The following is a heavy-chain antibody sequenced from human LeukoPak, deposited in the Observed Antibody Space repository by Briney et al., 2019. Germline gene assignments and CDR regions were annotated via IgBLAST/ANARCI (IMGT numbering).Heavy chain of an antibody. CDR1: GFTFSSYS. CDR3: ARVPYYYDSSGYYFDY. Sequence: GGSLRLSCAASGFTFSSYSMNWVRQAPGKGLEWVANIKQDGSEKYYVDSVKGRFTISRDNAKNSLYLQMNSLRAEDTAVYYCARVPYYYDSSGYYFDYWGQGTLVTVSS. CDR2: IKQDGSEK. D-gene: IGHD3-22*01. V-gene: IGHV3-7*04. J-gene: IGHJ4*02.